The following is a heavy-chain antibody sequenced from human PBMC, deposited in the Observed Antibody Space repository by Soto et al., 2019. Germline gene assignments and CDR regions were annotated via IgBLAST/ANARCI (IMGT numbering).Heavy chain of an antibody. CDR1: GGSISSSSYY. V-gene: IGHV4-39*01. CDR2: IYYSGST. CDR3: ARQNITIITMIVVVTFDYGMDV. D-gene: IGHD3-22*01. Sequence: TSETLSLTCTVSGGSISSSSYYWGWIRQPPGKGLEWIGSIYYSGSTYYNPSLKSRVTISVDTSKNQFSLKLSSVTAADTAVYYCARQNITIITMIVVVTFDYGMDVWGQGTTVTVSS. J-gene: IGHJ6*02.